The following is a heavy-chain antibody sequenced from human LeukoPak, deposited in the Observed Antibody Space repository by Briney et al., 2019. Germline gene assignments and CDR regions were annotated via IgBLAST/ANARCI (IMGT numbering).Heavy chain of an antibody. CDR1: GGSISSYY. D-gene: IGHD5-12*01. CDR2: IYYSGRT. Sequence: SETLSLTCTVSGGSISSYYWNWIRQPPGKGLEWIGYIYYSGRTNYNPSLKSRVTISVDTSKNQFSLKLSSVTAADTAVYYCARGMGGYGGYDYWGQGTLVTVSS. CDR3: ARGMGGYGGYDY. J-gene: IGHJ4*02. V-gene: IGHV4-59*01.